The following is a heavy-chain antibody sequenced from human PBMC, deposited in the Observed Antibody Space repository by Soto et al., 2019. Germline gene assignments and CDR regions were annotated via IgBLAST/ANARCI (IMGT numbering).Heavy chain of an antibody. Sequence: VQLLESGGGLVQPGGSLRLSCAASGFTFSSYAMSWVRQAPGKGLEWVSAISGSGGSTYYADSVKGRFTISRDNSKNTLYLQMNSLRAEDTAVYYCAKDEIAAAGSGMNYYYYGMDVWGQGTTVTVSS. CDR2: ISGSGGST. CDR3: AKDEIAAAGSGMNYYYYGMDV. CDR1: GFTFSSYA. D-gene: IGHD6-13*01. V-gene: IGHV3-23*01. J-gene: IGHJ6*02.